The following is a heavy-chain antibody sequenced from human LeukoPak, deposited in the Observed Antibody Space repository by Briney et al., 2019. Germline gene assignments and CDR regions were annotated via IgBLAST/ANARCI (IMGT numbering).Heavy chain of an antibody. D-gene: IGHD3-3*01. CDR3: ARKTFGVVPLGFDP. CDR1: GGSISSYY. Sequence: PSETLSLTCTVSGGSISSYYWSWIRQPAGKGLEWIGRIYTSGSTNYNPSLKSRVTISVDRSKNQFSLKLSSVTAADTAVYYCARKTFGVVPLGFDPWGQGTLVTVSS. V-gene: IGHV4-4*07. J-gene: IGHJ5*02. CDR2: IYTSGST.